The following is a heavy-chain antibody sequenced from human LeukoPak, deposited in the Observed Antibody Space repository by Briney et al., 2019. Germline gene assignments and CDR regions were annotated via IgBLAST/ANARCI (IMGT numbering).Heavy chain of an antibody. Sequence: GGSLRLSCAASGFTFSSYGMHWVRQAPGKGLEWVAAIWYDGSNKYYADSVKGRFTISRDNSKNTLYLQMNSLRAEDTAVYYCARDPSRYYYDSSGYYPDYWGQGTLVTVSS. V-gene: IGHV3-33*01. CDR3: ARDPSRYYYDSSGYYPDY. CDR2: IWYDGSNK. J-gene: IGHJ4*02. D-gene: IGHD3-22*01. CDR1: GFTFSSYG.